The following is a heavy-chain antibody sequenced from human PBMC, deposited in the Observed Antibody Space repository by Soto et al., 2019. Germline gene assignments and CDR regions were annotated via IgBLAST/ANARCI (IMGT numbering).Heavy chain of an antibody. CDR3: AKVLSVTLNFDY. V-gene: IGHV3-23*01. CDR2: ISGSGGST. J-gene: IGHJ4*02. D-gene: IGHD4-17*01. Sequence: HPGGSLRLSCAASGFTFSSYAMSWVRQAPGKGLEWVSAISGSGGSTYYADSVKGRFTISRDNSKNTLYLQMNSLRAEDTAVYYCAKVLSVTLNFDYWGQGTLVTVSS. CDR1: GFTFSSYA.